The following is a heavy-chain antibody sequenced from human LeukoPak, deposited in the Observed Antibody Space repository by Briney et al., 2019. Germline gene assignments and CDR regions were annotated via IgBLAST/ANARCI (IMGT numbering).Heavy chain of an antibody. D-gene: IGHD3-22*01. J-gene: IGHJ5*02. CDR3: ARRDYDLSGYWLSWFDP. V-gene: IGHV4-59*01. Sequence: SETLSLTCTVSSVSFSSYYWSWIRQPPGKGLEWIGYIYYSGSTNYNPSLKSRVTMSLDPSKNQLSLRLSSVTAADTAVYYCARRDYDLSGYWLSWFDPCGQGTLVTVSS. CDR1: SVSFSSYY. CDR2: IYYSGST.